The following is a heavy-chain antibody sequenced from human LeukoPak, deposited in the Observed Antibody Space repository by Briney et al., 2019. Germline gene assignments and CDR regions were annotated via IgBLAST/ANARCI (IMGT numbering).Heavy chain of an antibody. CDR2: ISSDGSKK. CDR3: AKEYGDYLDGAFDI. D-gene: IGHD4-17*01. V-gene: IGHV3-30*07. Sequence: GGSLRLSCEASGFTFSSHAMHWVRQAPGKGLEWVAVISSDGSKKYYADSVKGRFTISRDNSKNTLYLQMNSLRAEDTAVYYCAKEYGDYLDGAFDIWGQGTMVTVSS. CDR1: GFTFSSHA. J-gene: IGHJ3*02.